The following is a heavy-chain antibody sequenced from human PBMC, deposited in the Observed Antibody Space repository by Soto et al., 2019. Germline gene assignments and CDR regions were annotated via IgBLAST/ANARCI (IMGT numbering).Heavy chain of an antibody. CDR1: GFTFSDYY. J-gene: IGHJ4*02. CDR3: AKERVTTTSFDY. Sequence: QVQLVESGGGLVKPGGSLRLSCAASGFTFSDYYMSWIRQAPGKGLEWVSYISSSGSTIYYADSVKGRFTISRDNSKNTLYLQMNTLRAEDTAVYYCAKERVTTTSFDYWGQGTLVTVSS. CDR2: ISSSGSTI. D-gene: IGHD4-17*01. V-gene: IGHV3-11*01.